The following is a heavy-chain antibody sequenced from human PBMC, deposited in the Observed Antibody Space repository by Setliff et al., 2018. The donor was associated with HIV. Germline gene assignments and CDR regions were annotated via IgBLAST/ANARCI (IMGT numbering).Heavy chain of an antibody. J-gene: IGHJ4*02. CDR1: GASISGFY. CDR3: ARFTSGWYGQY. Sequence: PSETLSLTCTVSGASISGFYWSWIRQPPGKGLEWIGYFSYSVITNYNPSLKSRVTISVDTSKNQFSLKLTSVTIADTAVYYCARFTSGWYGQYWGQGTLVTVSS. D-gene: IGHD6-19*01. CDR2: FSYSVIT. V-gene: IGHV4-59*01.